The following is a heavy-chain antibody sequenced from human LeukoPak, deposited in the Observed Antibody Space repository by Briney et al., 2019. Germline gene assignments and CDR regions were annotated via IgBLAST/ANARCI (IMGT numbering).Heavy chain of an antibody. Sequence: PGGSLRLSCAASGFTINNNYMNWVRQAPGKGLEWVSVIYSGDNTYYAASVMGRFTISRDKSKNTLYLQMDSLRAEDTGVYYCARDMALWGQGTLVSVSS. V-gene: IGHV3-53*01. J-gene: IGHJ4*02. CDR3: ARDMAL. D-gene: IGHD5-24*01. CDR1: GFTINNNY. CDR2: IYSGDNT.